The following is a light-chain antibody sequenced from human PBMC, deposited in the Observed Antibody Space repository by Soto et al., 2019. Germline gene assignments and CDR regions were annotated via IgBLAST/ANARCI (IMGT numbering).Light chain of an antibody. V-gene: IGLV2-14*01. CDR3: SSYTTGGSYV. Sequence: QSALTQPASVSGSPGLSIAISCTGTSSDVGGYHSVSWYQQQPGKVPKLMIYDVSNRPSGVSNRFSGSKSGNTASLTISGLQAEDEGDYYCSSYTTGGSYVFGTGTKVTVL. CDR1: SSDVGGYHS. CDR2: DVS. J-gene: IGLJ1*01.